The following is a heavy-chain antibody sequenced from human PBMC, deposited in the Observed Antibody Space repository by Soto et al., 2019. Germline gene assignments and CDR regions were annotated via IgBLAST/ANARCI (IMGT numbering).Heavy chain of an antibody. V-gene: IGHV3-23*01. J-gene: IGHJ5*02. D-gene: IGHD6-19*01. Sequence: GGSLRLSCAASGCTFSSYAMSWVRQAPGKGLEWVSAISGSGGSTYYADSVKGRFTISRDNSKNTLYLQMNSLRAEDTAVYYCAKDSAVASMGPWGQGTLVTVSS. CDR2: ISGSGGST. CDR3: AKDSAVASMGP. CDR1: GCTFSSYA.